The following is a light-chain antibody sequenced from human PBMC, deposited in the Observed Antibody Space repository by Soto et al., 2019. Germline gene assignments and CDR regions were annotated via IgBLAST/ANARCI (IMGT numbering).Light chain of an antibody. CDR2: DAS. Sequence: EIVLTQSPATLSLSPGEGATLSCRASQRINRYLAWYQQKPDQAPRLLIYDASNRATGIPARFSGSGSGTDFTLTISSLEPEDFAVYYCQQHSNWPLTFGGGTKVEIK. CDR1: QRINRY. J-gene: IGKJ4*01. CDR3: QQHSNWPLT. V-gene: IGKV3-11*01.